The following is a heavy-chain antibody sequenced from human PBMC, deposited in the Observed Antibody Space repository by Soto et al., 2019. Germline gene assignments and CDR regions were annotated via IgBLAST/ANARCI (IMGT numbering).Heavy chain of an antibody. D-gene: IGHD2-15*01. V-gene: IGHV2-5*02. CDR3: ARLYCSGGSCYSHYFDY. Sequence: QITLKESGPTLVKPTQTLTLTCTFSEFSLSTSGVGVGWIRQPPGKALEWLALIYWDDDKRYSPSLKSRLTITKDTSKNQVVLTMTNMDPVDTATYYCARLYCSGGSCYSHYFDYWGQGTLVTDSS. CDR2: IYWDDDK. CDR1: EFSLSTSGVG. J-gene: IGHJ4*02.